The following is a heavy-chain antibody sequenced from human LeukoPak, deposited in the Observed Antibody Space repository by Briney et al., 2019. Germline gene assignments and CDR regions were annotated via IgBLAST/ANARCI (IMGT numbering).Heavy chain of an antibody. CDR3: AKGADILTGYSYYFDY. CDR2: ISWNSGSI. CDR1: GFTFDDYA. D-gene: IGHD3-9*01. Sequence: GRSLRLSCAASGFTFDDYAMHWVRQAPGKGLEWVSGISWNSGSIGYADSVKGRFTISRDNAKNPLYLQMNSLRAEDTALYYCAKGADILTGYSYYFDYWGQGTLVTVSS. J-gene: IGHJ4*02. V-gene: IGHV3-9*01.